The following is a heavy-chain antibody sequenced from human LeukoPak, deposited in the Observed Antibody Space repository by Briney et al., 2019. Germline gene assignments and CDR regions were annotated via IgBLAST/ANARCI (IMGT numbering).Heavy chain of an antibody. Sequence: TSETLSLTCTGSGGSISSSSHSWGWIRQPPSKGLEWIGSIYYSGSTYYNPSLNSRFTISVDTSKNQFSLKLSSVTAADTAVYYCARTSYYDRSGYYLDDYWGQGTLFTVSS. CDR3: ARTSYYDRSGYYLDDY. D-gene: IGHD3-22*01. CDR1: GGSISSSSHS. V-gene: IGHV4-39*01. CDR2: IYYSGST. J-gene: IGHJ4*02.